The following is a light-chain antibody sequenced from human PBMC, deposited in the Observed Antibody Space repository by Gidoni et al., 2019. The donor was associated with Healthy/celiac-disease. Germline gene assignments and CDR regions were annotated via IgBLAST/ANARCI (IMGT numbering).Light chain of an antibody. CDR1: QDISNY. CDR3: QQYDNLPPSLT. Sequence: DIQMTQSPSSLSASVGDRVTITCQASQDISNYLNWYQQKPGKATKLLIYDASNLETGVPSRFSGSGSGTDFTFTISSLQPEDIATYYCQQYDNLPPSLTFGGGTKVEIK. V-gene: IGKV1-33*01. J-gene: IGKJ4*01. CDR2: DAS.